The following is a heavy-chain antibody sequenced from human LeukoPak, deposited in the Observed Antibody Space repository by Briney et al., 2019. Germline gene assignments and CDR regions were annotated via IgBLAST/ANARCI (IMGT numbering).Heavy chain of an antibody. V-gene: IGHV4-34*01. CDR1: GGSSSGYY. J-gene: IGHJ4*02. CDR3: ARYSSGWYLGYFDY. D-gene: IGHD6-19*01. CDR2: INHSGST. Sequence: PSETLSLTCAVYGGSSSGYYWSWIRQPPGKGLEWIGEINHSGSTNYNPSLKSRVTISVDTSKNQFSLKLSSVTAADTAVYYCARYSSGWYLGYFDYWGQGTLVTVSS.